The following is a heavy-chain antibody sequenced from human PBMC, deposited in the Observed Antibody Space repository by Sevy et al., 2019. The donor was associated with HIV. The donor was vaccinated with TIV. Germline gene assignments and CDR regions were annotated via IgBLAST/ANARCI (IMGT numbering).Heavy chain of an antibody. V-gene: IGHV3-72*01. CDR3: VRERSASVFDY. CDR2: SRNKANNYIT. Sequence: GGSLRISCAASGFTFSDHYMDWVRQAPGKGLEWIGRSRNKANNYITEYAASVKGRFTISRPDSKNSVYLQMNSLKSEDTAVYYCVRERSASVFDYRGQGTLVTVSS. D-gene: IGHD3-3*01. J-gene: IGHJ4*02. CDR1: GFTFSDHY.